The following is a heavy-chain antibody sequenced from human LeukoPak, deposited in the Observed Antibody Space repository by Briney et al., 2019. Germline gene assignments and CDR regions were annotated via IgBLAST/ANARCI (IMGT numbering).Heavy chain of an antibody. V-gene: IGHV4-30-2*01. D-gene: IGHD3-10*01. J-gene: IGHJ5*02. Sequence: SQTLSLTCTVSGDSISSGDYSWSWIRRPSGKGLEWIGYIFHSGSSYYNPSLRSRVTISVDRSRNQFSLRLTSVTAADTAVYYCARELWFVNAPGSWLDPWGQGTLVTVSS. CDR3: ARELWFVNAPGSWLDP. CDR1: GDSISSGDYS. CDR2: IFHSGSS.